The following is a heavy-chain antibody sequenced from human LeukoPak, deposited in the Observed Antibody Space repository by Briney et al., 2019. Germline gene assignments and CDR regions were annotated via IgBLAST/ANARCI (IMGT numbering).Heavy chain of an antibody. CDR1: GFTVSSNY. Sequence: GGSLRLSCAASGFTVSSNYMSWVRQAPGKGLEWVSVIYSGGSTYYADSVKGGFTISRDNSKNTLYLQMNSLRAEDTAVYYCARHVSGYGRGYWGQGTLVTVSS. J-gene: IGHJ4*02. CDR3: ARHVSGYGRGY. CDR2: IYSGGST. D-gene: IGHD5-12*01. V-gene: IGHV3-66*04.